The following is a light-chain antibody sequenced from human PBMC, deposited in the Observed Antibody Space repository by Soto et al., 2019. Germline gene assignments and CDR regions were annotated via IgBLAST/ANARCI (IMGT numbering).Light chain of an antibody. J-gene: IGLJ2*01. V-gene: IGLV2-23*02. CDR2: EVI. CDR3: CSYAGSTSLV. CDR1: SSDVGSYNL. Sequence: LTQPASVSGSPGQSITVSCTGTSSDVGSYNLVSWYQQHPGKAPKVIIYEVIKRPSGVSNRFSGSKSGNTASLTISGLQAEDEADYYCCSYAGSTSLVFGGGTKVTAL.